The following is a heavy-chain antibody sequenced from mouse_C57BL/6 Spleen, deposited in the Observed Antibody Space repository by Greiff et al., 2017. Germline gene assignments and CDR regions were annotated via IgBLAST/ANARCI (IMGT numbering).Heavy chain of an antibody. J-gene: IGHJ3*01. CDR2: IYPRDGST. Sequence: VQLQQSGPELVKPGASVKLSCKASGYTFTSYDINWVKQRPGQGLEWIGWIYPRDGSTKYNEKFKGKATLTVDASSSTAYMELHSLTSEDSAVYFCARGNDYGRFAYWGQGTLVTVSA. V-gene: IGHV1-85*01. D-gene: IGHD2-4*01. CDR3: ARGNDYGRFAY. CDR1: GYTFTSYD.